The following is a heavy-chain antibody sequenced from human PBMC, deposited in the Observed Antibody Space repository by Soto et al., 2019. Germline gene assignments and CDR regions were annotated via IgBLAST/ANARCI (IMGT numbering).Heavy chain of an antibody. CDR2: INWNSDTI. CDR1: GFRFDDYA. J-gene: IGHJ4*02. Sequence: EVQLVESGGGSVQPGGSLRLSCVASGFRFDDYAMHWVRQRPGKGLEWVSGINWNSDTIGYDDSVKGRFIVSRDNAEGSLLLPMSSLRAEDTAIYFCARSNSNDPYYHFESWGQGTPVTVSS. V-gene: IGHV3-9*01. CDR3: ARSNSNDPYYHFES. D-gene: IGHD3-10*01.